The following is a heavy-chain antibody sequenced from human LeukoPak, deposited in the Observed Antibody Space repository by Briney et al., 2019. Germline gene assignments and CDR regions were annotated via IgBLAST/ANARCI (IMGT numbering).Heavy chain of an antibody. V-gene: IGHV1-46*01. CDR3: ARAEDLSSWYIPSFFDY. Sequence: GASVKVSCKASGYTFTTYYMRWVRQAPGPGLEWMGIINPSTGSTRYAQKFQGRVTMARDMSTSTVYMELSSLRSEDTAVYYCARAEDLSSWYIPSFFDYWGQGTLVTVSS. CDR2: INPSTGST. J-gene: IGHJ4*02. CDR1: GYTFTTYY. D-gene: IGHD6-13*01.